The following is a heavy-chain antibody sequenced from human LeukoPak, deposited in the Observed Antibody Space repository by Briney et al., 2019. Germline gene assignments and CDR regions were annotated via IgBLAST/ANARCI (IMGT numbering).Heavy chain of an antibody. CDR1: GFTFSSYA. V-gene: IGHV3-23*01. Sequence: GGSLRLSCAASGFTFSSYAMSWVRQAPGKGLEWVSAISGSGGSTCYADSVKGRFTISRDNSKNTLYLQMNSLRAEDTAVYYCAKDVYGDYGYEYYFDYWGQGTLVTVSS. D-gene: IGHD4-17*01. CDR3: AKDVYGDYGYEYYFDY. J-gene: IGHJ4*02. CDR2: ISGSGGST.